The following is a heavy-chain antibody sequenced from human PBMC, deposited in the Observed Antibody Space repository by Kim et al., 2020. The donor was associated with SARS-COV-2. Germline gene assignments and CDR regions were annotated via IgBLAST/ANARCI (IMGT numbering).Heavy chain of an antibody. CDR1: GFTFSSYA. CDR2: ISYDGSNK. D-gene: IGHD3-22*01. V-gene: IGHV3-30-3*01. Sequence: GGSLRLSCAASGFTFSSYAMHWVRQAPGKGLEWVAVISYDGSNKYYADSVKGRFTISRDNSKNTLYLQMNSLRAEDTAVYYCARDIAPYYDSSGPAFDIWGQGTMVTVSS. J-gene: IGHJ3*02. CDR3: ARDIAPYYDSSGPAFDI.